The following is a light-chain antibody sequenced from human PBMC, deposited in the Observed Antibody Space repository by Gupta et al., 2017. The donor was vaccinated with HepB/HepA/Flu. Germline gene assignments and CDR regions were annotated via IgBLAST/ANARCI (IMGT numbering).Light chain of an antibody. J-gene: IGLJ2*01. Sequence: SYELTQPPSLSVSPGQTASITCSGDKLGDKYACWYQQKPGQSPVLVIYQDSKRPSGIPERFSGSNSGNTATLTISGTQAMDEADYYCQAWDSSTWYVVFGGGTKLTVL. CDR1: KLGDKY. V-gene: IGLV3-1*01. CDR3: QAWDSSTWYVV. CDR2: QDS.